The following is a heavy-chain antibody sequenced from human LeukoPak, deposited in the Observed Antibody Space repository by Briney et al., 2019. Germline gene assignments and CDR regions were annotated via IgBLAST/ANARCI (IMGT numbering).Heavy chain of an antibody. J-gene: IGHJ4*02. CDR3: ARVYVPADDY. CDR1: GFTFSSYS. V-gene: IGHV3-48*02. CDR2: ISSSSSTI. Sequence: GGSLRLSCAASGFTFSSYSMNWVRQAPGKGLEWVSYISSSSSTIYYADSVKGRFTISRDNAKNPLYLQMNSLRDEDTAVYYCARVYVPADDYWGQGTLVTVSS. D-gene: IGHD2-2*01.